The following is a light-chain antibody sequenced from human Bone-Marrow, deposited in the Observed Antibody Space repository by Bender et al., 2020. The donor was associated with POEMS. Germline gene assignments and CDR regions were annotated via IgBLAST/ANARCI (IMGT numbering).Light chain of an antibody. V-gene: IGLV1-47*01. CDR2: MSS. CDR1: SPDIGSNY. CDR3: SSYAGRNYFV. J-gene: IGLJ2*01. Sequence: QSVLTQPPSASGTPGQRVTISCSGSSPDIGSNYVCWYQHLPGTAPKLLVYMSSQRPSGVPDRFSASKSGNTASLTVSGLQADDEADYYCSSYAGRNYFVFGGGTKVTVL.